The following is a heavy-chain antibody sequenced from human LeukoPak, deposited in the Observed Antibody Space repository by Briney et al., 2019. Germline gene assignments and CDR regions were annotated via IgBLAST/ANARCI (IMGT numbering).Heavy chain of an antibody. D-gene: IGHD3-16*02. CDR1: GGSVTSTNW. CDR2: IPYSRTT. J-gene: IGHJ5*02. CDR3: ACYSATAKWFDP. V-gene: IGHV4-30-4*01. Sequence: SETLSLTCGVSGGSVTSTNWWAGGRQPPGKGLEWFAYIPYSRTTYYNPSLKILVDISIDTSKYQFSLMLTSVTAADPAVSSCACYSATAKWFDPWGQGTLVTVSS.